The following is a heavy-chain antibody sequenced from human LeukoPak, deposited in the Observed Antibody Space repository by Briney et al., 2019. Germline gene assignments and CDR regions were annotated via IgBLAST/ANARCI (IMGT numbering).Heavy chain of an antibody. CDR1: GGTFSSYA. D-gene: IGHD2-2*01. CDR3: AKDAPVNIVVVPAANS. J-gene: IGHJ4*02. Sequence: SVKVSCKASGGTFSSYAISWVRQAPGQGLEWMGGIIPIFGTANYAQKFQGRVTITADESTSTAYMELSSLRSEDTAVYYCAKDAPVNIVVVPAANSWGQGTLVTVSS. V-gene: IGHV1-69*01. CDR2: IIPIFGTA.